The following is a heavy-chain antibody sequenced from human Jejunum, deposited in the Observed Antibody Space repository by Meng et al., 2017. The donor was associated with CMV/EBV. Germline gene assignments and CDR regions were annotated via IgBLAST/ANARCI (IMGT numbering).Heavy chain of an antibody. V-gene: IGHV1-2*02. D-gene: IGHD3-16*01. CDR1: GSAFAAYF. CDR3: AADILRITAGDY. CDR2: IHPRPGGT. J-gene: IGHJ4*02. Sequence: SCKTSGSAFAAYFLHWVRQAPGQGLEWMGDIHPRPGGTDLAQRFQGSVPLTRDTSITTAYMEVRNLRSDDTAVYYCAADILRITAGDYWGQGTLVTVSS.